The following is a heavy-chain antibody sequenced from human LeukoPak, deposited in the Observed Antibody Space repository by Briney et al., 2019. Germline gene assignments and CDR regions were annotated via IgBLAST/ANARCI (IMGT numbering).Heavy chain of an antibody. J-gene: IGHJ5*02. CDR1: GYTFTSYG. CDR3: ARDQTVAGLNWFDP. V-gene: IGHV1-18*01. D-gene: IGHD6-19*01. Sequence: ASVKVSCKASGYTFTSYGISWVRQAPGQGLEWMGWISAYNGNTNYAQKLQGRVTITADESTSTAYMEVSSLRSEDTAVYYCARDQTVAGLNWFDPWGQGTLVIVSS. CDR2: ISAYNGNT.